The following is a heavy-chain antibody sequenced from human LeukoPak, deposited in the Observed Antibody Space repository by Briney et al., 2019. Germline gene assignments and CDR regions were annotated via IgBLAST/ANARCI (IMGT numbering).Heavy chain of an antibody. V-gene: IGHV4-4*09. CDR3: ARRRELLRSNWYFDL. Sequence: KPSETLSLTCTVSGASISGYYWSWIRQPPGKGLEWVGYIYNSGTTNYNPSLKSRLTISPDTAKNQLSLRLSSVTAAGTAVYYCARRRELLRSNWYFDLWGRGTLVSVAS. J-gene: IGHJ2*01. D-gene: IGHD1-26*01. CDR2: IYNSGTT. CDR1: GASISGYY.